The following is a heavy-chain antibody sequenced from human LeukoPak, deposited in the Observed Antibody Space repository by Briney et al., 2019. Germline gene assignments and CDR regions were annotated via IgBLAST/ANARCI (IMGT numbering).Heavy chain of an antibody. CDR2: INAGNGNT. Sequence: ASVKVSCKASGYTFTSYAMHWVRQAPGQRLEWMGWINAGNGNTKYSQKFQGRVTITRDTSASTAYMELSSLRSEDTAVYYCATGVHYYDSSGYYYRHAFDIWGQGTMVTVSS. CDR1: GYTFTSYA. J-gene: IGHJ3*02. V-gene: IGHV1-3*01. CDR3: ATGVHYYDSSGYYYRHAFDI. D-gene: IGHD3-22*01.